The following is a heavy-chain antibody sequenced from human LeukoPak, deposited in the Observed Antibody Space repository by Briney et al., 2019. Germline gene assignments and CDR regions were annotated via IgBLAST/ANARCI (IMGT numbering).Heavy chain of an antibody. Sequence: GGSLRLSCAASGFTFSNDFMSWVRQAPGKGPEWVSVIYTDGTTYYADSVKGRFTISRDNSKNTLYLQMNSLRAEDTAVYYCAKARVVIKVPLTGWGQGTLVTVSS. J-gene: IGHJ4*02. CDR1: GFTFSNDF. V-gene: IGHV3-53*01. CDR3: AKARVVIKVPLTG. D-gene: IGHD3-3*01. CDR2: IYTDGTT.